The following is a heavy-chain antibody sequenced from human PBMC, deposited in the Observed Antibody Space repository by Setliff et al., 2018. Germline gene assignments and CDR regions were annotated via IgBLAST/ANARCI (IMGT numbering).Heavy chain of an antibody. J-gene: IGHJ4*02. V-gene: IGHV4-34*01. D-gene: IGHD6-19*01. CDR2: INHSGST. CDR3: ARVSSLSGWYGY. CDR1: GGSFSGYY. Sequence: SETLSLTCAVYGGSFSGYYWSWIRQPPGKGLEWIGEINHSGSTNYNPSLKSRVTISVDTSKNQFSLKLSSVTAADTAVYYCARVSSLSGWYGYWGQGTLVTVSS.